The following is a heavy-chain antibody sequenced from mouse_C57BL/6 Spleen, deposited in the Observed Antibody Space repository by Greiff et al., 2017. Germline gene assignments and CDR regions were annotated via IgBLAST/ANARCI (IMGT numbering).Heavy chain of an antibody. V-gene: IGHV1-9*01. J-gene: IGHJ4*01. CDR1: GFTFTGYW. CDR2: ILPGSGST. D-gene: IGHD1-3*01. CDR3: ARSSYSYAMDY. Sequence: VQLQQSGAELMKPGASVKLSCKATGFTFTGYWFEWVKQRPGHGLEWIGEILPGSGSTNYNEKFKGKATFTADTSSNTAYMQLSSLSTEDAAIYYCARSSYSYAMDYWGQGTSVTVSS.